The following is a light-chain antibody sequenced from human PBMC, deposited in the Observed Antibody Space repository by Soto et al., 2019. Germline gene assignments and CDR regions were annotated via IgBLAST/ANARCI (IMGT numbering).Light chain of an antibody. CDR1: QSISSY. CDR2: AAS. J-gene: IGKJ5*01. V-gene: IGKV1-39*01. CDR3: QQSYSTPIT. Sequence: EIQMTQSPSSLSASVGDRVTITCRASQSISSYLNWYQQKPGKAPKLLIYAASSLQSGVPSRFSGSGSGTDFTLTIISLQPEDFATYYCQQSYSTPITFGQGTRLENK.